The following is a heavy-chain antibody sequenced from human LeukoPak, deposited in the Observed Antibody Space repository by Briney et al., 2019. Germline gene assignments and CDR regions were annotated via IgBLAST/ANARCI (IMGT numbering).Heavy chain of an antibody. CDR1: GYSFTSYW. V-gene: IGHV5-51*01. CDR3: ARPPGGYCSGGSCHSEYYFDY. J-gene: IGHJ4*02. D-gene: IGHD2-15*01. Sequence: GESLKISCKGSGYSFTSYWIGWVRQMPGKGLEWMGIIYPGDSDTRYSPSFQGQVTISADKSISTAYLQWSSLKASDTAMYYCARPPGGYCSGGSCHSEYYFDYWGQGTLVTVSS. CDR2: IYPGDSDT.